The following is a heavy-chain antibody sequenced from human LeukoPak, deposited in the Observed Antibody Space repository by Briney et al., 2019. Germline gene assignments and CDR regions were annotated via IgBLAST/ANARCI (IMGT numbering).Heavy chain of an antibody. Sequence: PGGSLRLSCAAPGFTFSAYSMSWVRQAPGKGLEWVSSISGSSNYIYYADSVKGRFTISRDNARSSLYLQMNSLRAEDTAVYYCAREVEYYGSGRLGYWGQGTLVTVSS. CDR1: GFTFSAYS. D-gene: IGHD3-10*01. V-gene: IGHV3-21*01. J-gene: IGHJ4*02. CDR2: ISGSSNYI. CDR3: AREVEYYGSGRLGY.